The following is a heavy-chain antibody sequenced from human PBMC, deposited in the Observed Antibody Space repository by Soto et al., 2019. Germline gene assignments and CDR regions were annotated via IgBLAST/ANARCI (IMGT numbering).Heavy chain of an antibody. D-gene: IGHD6-13*01. CDR1: GGSFSGYY. J-gene: IGHJ6*02. CDR3: ARDMRGPIAAAGTRYYYGMDV. Sequence: PSETLSLTCAVYGGSFSGYYWGWIRQPPGKGLEWIGEINHSGSTNYNPSLKSRVTISVDTSKNQFSLKLSSVTAADTAVYYCARDMRGPIAAAGTRYYYGMDVWGQGTTVTVSS. CDR2: INHSGST. V-gene: IGHV4-34*01.